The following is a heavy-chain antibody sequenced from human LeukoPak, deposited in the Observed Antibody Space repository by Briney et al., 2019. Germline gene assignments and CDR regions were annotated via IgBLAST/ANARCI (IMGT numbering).Heavy chain of an antibody. CDR2: ISWNSGSI. J-gene: IGHJ4*02. V-gene: IGHV3-9*03. CDR3: AKDMSSSWYSALFDY. D-gene: IGHD6-13*01. Sequence: PGGSLRLSCAASGFTFDDYAMHWVRQAPGKGLEWVSGISWNSGSIGYADSVKGRFTISRDNAKNSLYLQMNSLRAEDMVLYYCAKDMSSSWYSALFDYWGQGTLVTVSS. CDR1: GFTFDDYA.